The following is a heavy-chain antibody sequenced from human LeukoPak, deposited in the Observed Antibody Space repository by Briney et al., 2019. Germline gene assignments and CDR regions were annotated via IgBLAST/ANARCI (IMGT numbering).Heavy chain of an antibody. D-gene: IGHD6-13*01. CDR3: VRDRSNNDY. J-gene: IGHJ4*02. Sequence: ASVKVSCKASGYTFTSYGISWVRQAPGQGLEWMGWISAYNGNTNYAQKFQGRVTMTTDTSTSTAYVELRSLSSDDTAVYYCVRDRSNNDYWGQGTLVTVSS. CDR1: GYTFTSYG. CDR2: ISAYNGNT. V-gene: IGHV1-18*01.